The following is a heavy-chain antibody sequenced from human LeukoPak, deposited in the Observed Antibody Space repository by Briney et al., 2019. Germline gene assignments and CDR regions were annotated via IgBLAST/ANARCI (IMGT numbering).Heavy chain of an antibody. CDR3: AKDISTAAAGTAFDY. D-gene: IGHD6-13*01. CDR1: GFTFSNYA. Sequence: GGSLRLSCAASGFTFSNYAMNWVRQAPGKGLEWVSGISGSGGTTYYADSVKGRFTISRDNSKNSLYLQMNSLRTEDTALYYCAKDISTAAAGTAFDYWGQGTLVTVSS. J-gene: IGHJ4*02. CDR2: ISGSGGTT. V-gene: IGHV3-23*01.